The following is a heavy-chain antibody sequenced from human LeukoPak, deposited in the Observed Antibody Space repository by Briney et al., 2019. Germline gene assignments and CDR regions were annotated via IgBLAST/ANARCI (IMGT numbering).Heavy chain of an antibody. V-gene: IGHV1-46*01. CDR3: ASPGDSIRRAAASNAFDI. Sequence: ASVKVSCKASGYTFTSYYMYWVRQAPGQGLEWVGIINPSGGSTSYAQKFQGRVTMTRDTSTSTVYMELSSLRSEDTAVYYCASPGDSIRRAAASNAFDIWGQGTMVTVSS. CDR2: INPSGGST. J-gene: IGHJ3*02. D-gene: IGHD3-22*01. CDR1: GYTFTSYY.